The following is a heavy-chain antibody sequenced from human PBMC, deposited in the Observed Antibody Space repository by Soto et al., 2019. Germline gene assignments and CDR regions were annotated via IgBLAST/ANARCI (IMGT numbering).Heavy chain of an antibody. V-gene: IGHV3-43*01. CDR2: ITWDGINI. Sequence: PGGSLRLSCAASGFTFSGYTMHWVRQAPGKGLEWVSLITWDGINIEYADSVRGRFTISRDNSKNSLYLQMNGLRHEDTAFYYCAKDGIAWHWGQGTLVTVSS. J-gene: IGHJ4*02. CDR3: AKDGIAWH. D-gene: IGHD2-15*01. CDR1: GFTFSGYT.